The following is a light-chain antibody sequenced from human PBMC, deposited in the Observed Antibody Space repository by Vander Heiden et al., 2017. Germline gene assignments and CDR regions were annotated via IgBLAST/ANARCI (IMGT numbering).Light chain of an antibody. CDR3: QQYFSIPLT. CDR2: WAS. V-gene: IGKV4-1*01. J-gene: IGKJ4*01. Sequence: DIVMTQFPDSLAVCLGERASVNCKSSQTLLKTSNNKNYVAWYQHKPGQPPKLLIYWASTRQSGVPDRFSGGGSGTDFTLTISSLQAEDVAVYYCQQYFSIPLTFGGGTKVEIK. CDR1: QTLLKTSNNKNY.